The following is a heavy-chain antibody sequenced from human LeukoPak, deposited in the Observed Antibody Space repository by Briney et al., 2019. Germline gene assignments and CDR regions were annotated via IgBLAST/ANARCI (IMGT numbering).Heavy chain of an antibody. D-gene: IGHD3-16*01. J-gene: IGHJ4*02. V-gene: IGHV1-69*13. CDR2: IVPNFGTT. CDR1: GGTFSSYA. CDR3: ARDFGLRLGELTY. Sequence: GASVKVSCKASGGTFSSYAINWVRQAPGQGLEWMGGIVPNFGTTTYAQKIQGRVTITADESTTTVYMELSSLRSEDTAVYYCARDFGLRLGELTYWGQGTLVTVSS.